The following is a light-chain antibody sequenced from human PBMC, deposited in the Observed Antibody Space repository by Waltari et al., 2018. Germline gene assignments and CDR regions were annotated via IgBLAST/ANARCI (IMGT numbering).Light chain of an antibody. CDR3: QDYGSSRT. CDR1: QSVSNSY. J-gene: IGKJ1*01. Sequence: DIVLTQSPGTLSLSPGERATLSCRASQSVSNSYLAWYQQKPGQAPRLLIYGGSSRATGIPDRFSGSGSGTDFTLTISRLEPEDFAVFYCQDYGSSRTFGQGTKVEIK. V-gene: IGKV3-20*01. CDR2: GGS.